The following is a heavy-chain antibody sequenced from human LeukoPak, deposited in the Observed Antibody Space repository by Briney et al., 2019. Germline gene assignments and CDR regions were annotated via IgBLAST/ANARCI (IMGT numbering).Heavy chain of an antibody. CDR1: GDSVSSNSAA. Sequence: SQTLSLTCAISGDSVSSNSAAWNWIRQSPSRGLEWLGRTYYRSKWYSDYAVSVKSRININPETSKNHFSLQLNSVAREDTAVYFCARDPGYSSGLYDYWGEGSLVTVSS. CDR3: ARDPGYSSGLYDY. D-gene: IGHD6-19*01. V-gene: IGHV6-1*01. CDR2: TYYRSKWYS. J-gene: IGHJ4*02.